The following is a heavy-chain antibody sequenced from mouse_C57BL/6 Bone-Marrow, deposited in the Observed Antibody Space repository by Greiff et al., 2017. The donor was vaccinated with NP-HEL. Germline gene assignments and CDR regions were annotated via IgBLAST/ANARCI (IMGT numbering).Heavy chain of an antibody. CDR2: IYPRSGNT. D-gene: IGHD1-1*01. V-gene: IGHV1-81*01. Sequence: QVQLQQSGAELARPGASVKLSCKASGYTFTSYGISWVKQRTGPGLEWIGEIYPRSGNTYYNEKFKGKATLTADKSSSTAYMELRSLTSEDSAVYFCARRDYYGSSLAWFAYWGQGTLVTVSA. CDR1: GYTFTSYG. J-gene: IGHJ3*01. CDR3: ARRDYYGSSLAWFAY.